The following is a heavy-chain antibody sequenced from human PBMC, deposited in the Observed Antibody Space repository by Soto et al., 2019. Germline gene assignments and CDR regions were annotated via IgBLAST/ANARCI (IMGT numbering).Heavy chain of an antibody. CDR1: GGSFSGYY. Sequence: SETLSLTCAVYGGSFSGYYWTWIRQPPGTGLEWIGEINHSGSTNYNPSLKSRVTISVDTSKNQFSLKLSSVTAADTAVYYCAGAEGSGSGSYYYFDYWGQGTLVTVSS. J-gene: IGHJ4*02. V-gene: IGHV4-34*01. D-gene: IGHD3-10*01. CDR3: AGAEGSGSGSYYYFDY. CDR2: INHSGST.